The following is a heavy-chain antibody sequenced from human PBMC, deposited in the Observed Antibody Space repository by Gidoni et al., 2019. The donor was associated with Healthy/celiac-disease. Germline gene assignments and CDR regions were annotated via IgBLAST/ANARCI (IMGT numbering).Heavy chain of an antibody. J-gene: IGHJ4*02. CDR2: IWYDGSNK. CDR1: GFPFSSYG. Sequence: QVQLVESGGGVVQPGRSLRLSCAASGFPFSSYGMHWVRQAPGKGLEWVAVIWYDGSNKYYADSVKGRFTISRDNSKNTLYLQMNSLRAEDTAVYYCARDHNWNYFFFDYWGQGTLVTVSS. V-gene: IGHV3-33*01. D-gene: IGHD1-7*01. CDR3: ARDHNWNYFFFDY.